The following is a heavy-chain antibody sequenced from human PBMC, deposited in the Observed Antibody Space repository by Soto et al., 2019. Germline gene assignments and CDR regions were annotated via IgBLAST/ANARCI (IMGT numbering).Heavy chain of an antibody. CDR1: GYTFTSYG. CDR3: ARDRFTEIFRELEPTHHPFV. Sequence: ASGKVSCKASGYTFTSYGISWVRQAPGQGLEWMGWISAYNGNTNYAQKLQGRVTMTTDTSTSTAYMELRSLRSDDTAVYYCARDRFTEIFRELEPTHHPFVWGQGSLVTVSA. CDR2: ISAYNGNT. J-gene: IGHJ4*02. D-gene: IGHD3-3*01. V-gene: IGHV1-18*01.